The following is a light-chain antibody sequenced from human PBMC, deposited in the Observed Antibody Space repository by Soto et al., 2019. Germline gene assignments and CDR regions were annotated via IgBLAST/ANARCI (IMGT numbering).Light chain of an antibody. CDR1: SNDVGGYNY. CDR2: EVS. V-gene: IGLV2-8*01. Sequence: SALTQPPSASGSPGQSVTISCTGTSNDVGGYNYVSWYQHHPGKAPKLMIYEVSKRPSGVPDRFSGSKSGNTASLTVSGLQAEDEADYYCSSYAGSNSFVFGTGTKLTVL. CDR3: SSYAGSNSFV. J-gene: IGLJ1*01.